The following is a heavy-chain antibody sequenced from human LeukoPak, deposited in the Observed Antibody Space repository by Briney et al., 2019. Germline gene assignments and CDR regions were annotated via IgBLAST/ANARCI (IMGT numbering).Heavy chain of an antibody. V-gene: IGHV3-30*02. Sequence: QPGGSLRLSCAASGFTFSSYGMHWVRQAPGKGLEWVAFIRYDGSNKYYADSVKGRFTISRDNSKNTLYLQMNSLRAEDTAVYYCAKDHRSLEWFGEFPGGYWGQGTLVTVSS. CDR1: GFTFSSYG. CDR3: AKDHRSLEWFGEFPGGY. J-gene: IGHJ4*02. D-gene: IGHD3-10*01. CDR2: IRYDGSNK.